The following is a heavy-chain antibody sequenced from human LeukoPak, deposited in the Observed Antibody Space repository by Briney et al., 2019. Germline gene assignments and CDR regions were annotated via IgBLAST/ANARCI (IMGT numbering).Heavy chain of an antibody. V-gene: IGHV3-15*01. D-gene: IGHD2-2*01. J-gene: IGHJ4*02. CDR3: TTKGCSSTSCYHDY. CDR2: IKSRTDGGTA. Sequence: PGGSLRLSCAASGFTLSNAWMSWVRQAPGKGLEWVGRIKSRTDGGTADYAAPVKGTFTMSRDDSKNTLYLQMNSLKTEDTAVYYCTTKGCSSTSCYHDYWGQGTLVTVSS. CDR1: GFTLSNAW.